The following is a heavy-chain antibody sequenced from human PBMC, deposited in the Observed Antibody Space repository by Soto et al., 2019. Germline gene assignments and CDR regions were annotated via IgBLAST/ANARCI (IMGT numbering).Heavy chain of an antibody. CDR3: AKASVWYPYFDS. CDR2: ITFTGVST. CDR1: EFSFDDYA. V-gene: IGHV3-23*01. J-gene: IGHJ4*02. Sequence: PGGSLRLSCVAFEFSFDDYAMSWVRQAPGKGLEWVSSITFTGVSTYYADSVKGRFTISRDNSKDTLYLQMNSPRAEDTAIYYCAKASVWYPYFDSWGQGTLVTVSS. D-gene: IGHD6-13*01.